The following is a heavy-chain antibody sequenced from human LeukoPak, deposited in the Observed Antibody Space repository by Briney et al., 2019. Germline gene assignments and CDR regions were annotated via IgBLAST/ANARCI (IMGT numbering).Heavy chain of an antibody. V-gene: IGHV3-11*04. D-gene: IGHD6-13*01. Sequence: GGSLRLSCAASGFTFSDYYMSWVRQAPGKGLEWVSYISSSSSTIYYADSVKGRFTISRDNAKNPLYLQMNSLRAEDTAVYYCARDYHSSSQSNWFDPWGQGTLVTVSS. CDR2: ISSSSSTI. CDR1: GFTFSDYY. J-gene: IGHJ5*02. CDR3: ARDYHSSSQSNWFDP.